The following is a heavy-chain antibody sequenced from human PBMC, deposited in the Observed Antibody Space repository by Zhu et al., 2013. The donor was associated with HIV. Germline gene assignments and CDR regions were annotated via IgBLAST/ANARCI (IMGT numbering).Heavy chain of an antibody. CDR3: ARGGYNWNDESYYYAMDV. CDR2: IIPIFGTA. J-gene: IGHJ6*02. Sequence: QVQLVQSGAEVKKPGSSVKVSCKASGGTFSSYAISWVRQAPGQGLEWMGGIIPIFGTANYAQKFQGRVTITADKSTSTAYMELSSLRSEDTAMYYCARGGYNWNDESYYYAMDVWGQGTTVTVS. D-gene: IGHD1-1*01. CDR1: GGTFSSYA. V-gene: IGHV1-69*06.